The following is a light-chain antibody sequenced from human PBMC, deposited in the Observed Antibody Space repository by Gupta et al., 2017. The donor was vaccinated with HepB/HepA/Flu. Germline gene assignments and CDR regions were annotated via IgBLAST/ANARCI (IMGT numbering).Light chain of an antibody. V-gene: IGLV2-14*03. CDR2: DVT. J-gene: IGLJ1*01. Sequence: VSGSPGQSHTIPCTGTSSDIGGYNHVSWYQQHPGKAPKLMIYDVTNRPSGISDRCSGSKSGNTASLTISGLQDEDEDYYYCSSYTTNKLYVFGTGTRVTV. CDR1: SSDIGGYNH. CDR3: SSYTTNKLYV.